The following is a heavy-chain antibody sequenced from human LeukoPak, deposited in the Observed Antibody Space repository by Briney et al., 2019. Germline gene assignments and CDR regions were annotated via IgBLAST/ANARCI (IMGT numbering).Heavy chain of an antibody. Sequence: SETLSLTCTVSGGSISAHYWSWIRQPAGKGLEWIGRLYTSGTTRYNPSLKSRVTVSVDTSKNQFSLKLNSVTAADTAVYYCARALYYYDSSGYYYGGGFFDYWGQGTLVTVSS. J-gene: IGHJ4*02. CDR3: ARALYYYDSSGYYYGGGFFDY. CDR1: GGSISAHY. V-gene: IGHV4-4*07. CDR2: LYTSGTT. D-gene: IGHD3-22*01.